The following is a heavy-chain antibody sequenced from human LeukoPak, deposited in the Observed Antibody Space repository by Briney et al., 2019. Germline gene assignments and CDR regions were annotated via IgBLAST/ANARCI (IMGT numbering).Heavy chain of an antibody. Sequence: SETLSLTCTVSGGSITSSDYWWAWIRLPPGRGLEWIRSIYYSGSTYYNPPLKSRATISVDTSKNQFSLKLSSVTAADAAVYFCARRSSSWYYFEDWGQGTLVTVSS. CDR2: IYYSGST. CDR1: GGSITSSDYW. J-gene: IGHJ4*02. V-gene: IGHV4-39*07. CDR3: ARRSSSWYYFED. D-gene: IGHD6-13*01.